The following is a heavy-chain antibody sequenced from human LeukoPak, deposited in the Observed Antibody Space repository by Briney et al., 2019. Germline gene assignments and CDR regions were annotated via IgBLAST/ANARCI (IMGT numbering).Heavy chain of an antibody. J-gene: IGHJ5*02. D-gene: IGHD2-21*01. CDR1: GVSVTDYY. V-gene: IGHV4-34*01. CDR3: ARIRCGCGQERCYNH. CDR2: VSPGGYT. Sequence: SETLSLTCAVSGVSVTDYYWSWIRQSPEKGLEWIGEVSPGGYTTYNPSLKSRVIISEDTSENQLSLNVRSVTAADTALYYCARIRCGCGQERCYNHWAQGSLVTVSS.